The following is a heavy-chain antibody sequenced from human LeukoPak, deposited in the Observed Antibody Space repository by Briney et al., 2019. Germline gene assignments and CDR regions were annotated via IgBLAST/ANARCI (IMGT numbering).Heavy chain of an antibody. CDR3: ARHDYYGSLNWFDP. CDR1: GGSLNSPNYY. J-gene: IGHJ5*02. D-gene: IGHD3-10*01. Sequence: SQTLSLTCTVSGGSLNSPNYYWGWIRQPPGKGLEWIGTIYYSGTTYYNPSLKSRLTISVDTSKNQFSLKLTSVTAADTAVYYCARHDYYGSLNWFDPWGQGTLITVSS. V-gene: IGHV4-39*01. CDR2: IYYSGTT.